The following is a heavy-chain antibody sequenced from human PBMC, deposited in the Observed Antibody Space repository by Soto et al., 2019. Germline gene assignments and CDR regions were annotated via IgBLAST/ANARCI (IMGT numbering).Heavy chain of an antibody. CDR3: ARGLDCSGESCPWAFFKG. D-gene: IGHD2-15*01. CDR2: INSGGVYT. J-gene: IGHJ4*02. V-gene: IGHV3-23*01. Sequence: EVQLLESGGNLVEPGGSLRLSCAASGFTFVSYAMTWVRQAPGKGPEWVSTINSGGVYTYYADSVKGRFVISRDNYKSTLYLQMNSLRAEDTAVYYCARGLDCSGESCPWAFFKGWGKGTLVTVSS. CDR1: GFTFVSYA.